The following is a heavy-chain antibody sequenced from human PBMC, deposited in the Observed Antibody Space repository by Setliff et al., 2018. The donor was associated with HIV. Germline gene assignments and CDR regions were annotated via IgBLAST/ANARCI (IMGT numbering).Heavy chain of an antibody. CDR1: GYTFTGYY. J-gene: IGHJ4*02. CDR2: INPNSGGT. V-gene: IGHV1-2*04. D-gene: IGHD6-19*01. Sequence: ASVKVSCKASGYTFTGYYMHWVRQAPGQGLEWMGWINPNSGGTNYAQKFQGWVTMTRDTSISTAYMELSRLRSDDTAVYYCARAAVAGPWRKLDYWGQGTLVTVSS. CDR3: ARAAVAGPWRKLDY.